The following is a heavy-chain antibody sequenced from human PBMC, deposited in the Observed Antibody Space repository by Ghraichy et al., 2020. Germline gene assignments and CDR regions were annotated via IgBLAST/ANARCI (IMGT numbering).Heavy chain of an antibody. Sequence: GGSLTLSCAASGFTFSSYSMNWVRQAPGKGLEWVSSISSSSSYIYYADSVKGRFTISRDNAKNSLYLQMNSLRAEDTAVYYCARDADYGGNSFDYWGQGTLVTVSS. CDR2: ISSSSSYI. V-gene: IGHV3-21*01. D-gene: IGHD4-23*01. CDR1: GFTFSSYS. J-gene: IGHJ4*02. CDR3: ARDADYGGNSFDY.